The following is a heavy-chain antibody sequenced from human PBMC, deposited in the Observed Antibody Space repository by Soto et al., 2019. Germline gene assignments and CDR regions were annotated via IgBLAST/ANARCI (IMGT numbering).Heavy chain of an antibody. Sequence: EASVKVSCKASGYTFTNYYMHWVRQAPGQGLEWMGIIKPSGGSTTYAQKFQGRVTMTRDTSTSTVYMELSSLRSEDTAVYYCARDLIAYCGGDCYTVGYWGQGTLVTVSS. CDR3: ARDLIAYCGGDCYTVGY. D-gene: IGHD2-21*02. J-gene: IGHJ4*02. V-gene: IGHV1-46*01. CDR1: GYTFTNYY. CDR2: IKPSGGST.